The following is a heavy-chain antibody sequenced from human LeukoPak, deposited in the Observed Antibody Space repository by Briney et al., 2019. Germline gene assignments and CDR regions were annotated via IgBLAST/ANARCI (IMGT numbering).Heavy chain of an antibody. CDR1: GFTFSNYR. V-gene: IGHV3-21*01. CDR2: ISSSSSYI. Sequence: GGSLRLSCAASGFTFSNYRMNWVRQAPGKGLEWVSSISSSSSYIYYADSVKGRFTISRDNAKNSLYLQMNSLRAEDTAVYYCARDPEVRRVNRFDYWGRGTLVTVSS. D-gene: IGHD3-10*01. CDR3: ARDPEVRRVNRFDY. J-gene: IGHJ4*02.